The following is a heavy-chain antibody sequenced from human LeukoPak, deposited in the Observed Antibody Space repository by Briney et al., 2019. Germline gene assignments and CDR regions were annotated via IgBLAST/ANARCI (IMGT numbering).Heavy chain of an antibody. CDR2: IIPIFGTA. Sequence: GASVKVSCKASGGTFSSYAISWVRQAPGQGLEWMGGIIPIFGTANYAQKFQGRVTITADKSTSTACMELSSLRSEDTAVYYCARGGSPYPGVGVMDSNWFDPWGQGTLVTVSS. CDR3: ARGGSPYPGVGVMDSNWFDP. D-gene: IGHD3-16*01. CDR1: GGTFSSYA. J-gene: IGHJ5*02. V-gene: IGHV1-69*06.